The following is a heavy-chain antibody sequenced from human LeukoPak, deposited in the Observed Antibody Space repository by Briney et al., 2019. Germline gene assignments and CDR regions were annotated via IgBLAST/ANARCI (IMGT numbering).Heavy chain of an antibody. V-gene: IGHV3-21*04. CDR2: ISSSSSYI. J-gene: IGHJ5*02. D-gene: IGHD3-10*01. Sequence: GGSLRLSCAASGFTFSSTYSMTWVRQAPGKGLEWVSSISSSSSYIYYADSVKGRFTVSRDNAKNSLYLQMNSLRPEDTALYYCAKDGLYASGLGNWFDPWGQGTLVTVSS. CDR1: GFTFSSTYS. CDR3: AKDGLYASGLGNWFDP.